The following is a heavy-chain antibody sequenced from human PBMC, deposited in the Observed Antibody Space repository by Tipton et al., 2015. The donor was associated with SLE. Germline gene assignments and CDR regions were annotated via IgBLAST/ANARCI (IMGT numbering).Heavy chain of an antibody. CDR3: ARGKDIVVARDAFDI. CDR1: GGSFSGYY. V-gene: IGHV4-34*01. D-gene: IGHD2-15*01. CDR2: INHSGST. J-gene: IGHJ3*02. Sequence: TLSLTCAVYGGSFSGYYWSWIRQPPGKGLEWIGEINHSGSTNYNPPLKSRVTISVDTSKNQFSLKLSSVTAADTAVYYCARGKDIVVARDAFDIWGQGTMVTVSS.